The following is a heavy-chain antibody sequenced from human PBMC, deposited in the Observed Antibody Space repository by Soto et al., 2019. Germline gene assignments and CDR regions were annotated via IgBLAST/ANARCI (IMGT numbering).Heavy chain of an antibody. CDR3: AKARNSGHSSVFDY. J-gene: IGHJ4*02. CDR1: GFTFSSYG. Sequence: GGSLRLSCAASGFTFSSYGMHWVRQAPGKGLEWVAVISYDGSNKYYADSVKGRFTISRDNSKNTLYLQMNSLRAEDTAVYYCAKARNSGHSSVFDYWGQGTLVTVSS. V-gene: IGHV3-30*18. D-gene: IGHD5-12*01. CDR2: ISYDGSNK.